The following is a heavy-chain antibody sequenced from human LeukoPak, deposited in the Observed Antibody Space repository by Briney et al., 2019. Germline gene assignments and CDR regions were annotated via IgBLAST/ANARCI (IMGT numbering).Heavy chain of an antibody. CDR2: ISSSGSTI. J-gene: IGHJ4*02. V-gene: IGHV3-11*01. D-gene: IGHD2-2*01. CDR1: GFTFSDYY. CDR3: AAYCSSTSCHLDY. Sequence: PGGSLRLSCAASGFTFSDYYMSWIRQAPGKGLEWVSYISSSGSTIYYADSVKGRFTISRDNAKNSLYLQMNSLRAEGTAVYYCAAYCSSTSCHLDYWGQGTLVTVSS.